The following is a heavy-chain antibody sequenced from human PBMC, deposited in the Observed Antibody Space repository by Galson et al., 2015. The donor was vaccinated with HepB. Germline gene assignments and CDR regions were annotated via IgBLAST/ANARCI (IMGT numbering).Heavy chain of an antibody. J-gene: IGHJ3*02. D-gene: IGHD2-2*02. CDR1: GFTFSSYS. CDR3: ASEGRPGGVVPAAIIHDAFDI. Sequence: SLRLSCAASGFTFSSYSMNWVRQAPGKGLEWVSYISSSSSTIYYADSVKGRFTISRDNAKNSLYLQMNSLRAEDTAVYYCASEGRPGGVVPAAIIHDAFDIWGQGTMVTVSS. V-gene: IGHV3-48*01. CDR2: ISSSSSTI.